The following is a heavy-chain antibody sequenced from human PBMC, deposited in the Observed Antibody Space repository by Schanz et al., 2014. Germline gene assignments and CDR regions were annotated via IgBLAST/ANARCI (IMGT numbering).Heavy chain of an antibody. CDR1: GFTLSSYA. J-gene: IGHJ4*02. V-gene: IGHV3-30-3*01. CDR2: ISYDGSNK. D-gene: IGHD2-15*01. CDR3: ARDRGYCSGGSCLTFDY. Sequence: QVQLVESGGGVVQPGRSLRLSCAAYGFTLSSYAMHWARQAPGKGLEWVAVISYDGSNKYYADSVKGRFTISRDNSKNTLYLQMNTLRAEDTAVYYCARDRGYCSGGSCLTFDYWGQGTLXTVSS.